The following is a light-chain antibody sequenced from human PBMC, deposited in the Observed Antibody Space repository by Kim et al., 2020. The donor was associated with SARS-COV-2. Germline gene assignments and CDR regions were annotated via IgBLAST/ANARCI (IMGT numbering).Light chain of an antibody. Sequence: VSPGERATLPCRASQSVNSNLAGYQQKPGQAPRLLIYGASTRASGVPARFSGSGSGTEFTLTISSLQSEDFVVYYCQQFNNWPLYSFGQGTKLEIK. CDR1: QSVNSN. V-gene: IGKV3-15*01. CDR3: QQFNNWPLYS. CDR2: GAS. J-gene: IGKJ2*03.